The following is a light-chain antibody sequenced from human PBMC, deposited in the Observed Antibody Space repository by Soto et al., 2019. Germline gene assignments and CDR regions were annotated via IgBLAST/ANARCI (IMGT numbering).Light chain of an antibody. CDR2: TGA. Sequence: MTLSPLSLPVTLGQPASISCRSSQSLVYRNGHTYLKWFQQRPGQSPRRLIYTGANRDSGGPDRFSGSGSDTDFTLKISRVEADDVGVYYYRQDNHSTCMFGQGTKVDIK. CDR3: RQDNHSTCM. V-gene: IGKV2-30*01. J-gene: IGKJ1*01. CDR1: QSLVYRNGHTY.